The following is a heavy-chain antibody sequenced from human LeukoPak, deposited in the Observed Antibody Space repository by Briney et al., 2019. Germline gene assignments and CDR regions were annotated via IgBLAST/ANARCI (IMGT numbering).Heavy chain of an antibody. V-gene: IGHV4-34*01. J-gene: IGHJ3*02. Sequence: SENLSLTCVVSGASFSDSYWSWIRQPPGRGLEWIGEIHHSGFTNYNPSLKSRVTISVDTSKNQLSLKLTSVTAADTAVYYCSRGGLGGSAFDIWGQGTMVTVSS. CDR1: GASFSDSY. CDR2: IHHSGFT. D-gene: IGHD3/OR15-3a*01. CDR3: SRGGLGGSAFDI.